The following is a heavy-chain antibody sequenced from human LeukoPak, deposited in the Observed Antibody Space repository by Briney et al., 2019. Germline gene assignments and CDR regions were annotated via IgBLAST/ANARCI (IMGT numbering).Heavy chain of an antibody. V-gene: IGHV4-39*07. CDR3: ATTIVVVPAASPHNGMDV. D-gene: IGHD2-2*01. J-gene: IGHJ6*04. CDR1: GGSISSGGYY. Sequence: SQTLSLTCTVSGGSISSGGYYWSWIGQPAGKGLEWIGSIYCSGSTYYNPSLKSRVTISVDTSKNQFSLKLSSVTAADTAVYYCATTIVVVPAASPHNGMDVWGKGTTVTVSS. CDR2: IYCSGST.